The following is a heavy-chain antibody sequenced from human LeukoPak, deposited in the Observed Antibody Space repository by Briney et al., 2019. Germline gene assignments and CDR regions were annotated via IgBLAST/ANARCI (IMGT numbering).Heavy chain of an antibody. D-gene: IGHD2-21*02. CDR3: AKGAGMYVTAPDY. Sequence: GGSLRLSCAASGFTFSSYTMTWVHQAPGKGLEWVSRVRGNGGDTSYADSVKGRFTISRDNSKNTLYLQMSSLRAEDTAVYYCAKGAGMYVTAPDYWGQGTLVTVSS. CDR2: VRGNGGDT. CDR1: GFTFSSYT. V-gene: IGHV3-23*01. J-gene: IGHJ4*02.